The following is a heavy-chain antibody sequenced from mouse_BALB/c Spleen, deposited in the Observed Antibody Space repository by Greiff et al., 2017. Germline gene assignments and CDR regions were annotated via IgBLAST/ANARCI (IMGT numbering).Heavy chain of an antibody. CDR3: ARDSNRYAMDY. D-gene: IGHD2-5*01. V-gene: IGHV5-15*02. J-gene: IGHJ4*01. Sequence: EVMLVESGGGLVQPGGSRKLSCAASGFTFSDYGMAWVRQAPGKGPEWVAFISNLAYSIYYADTVTGRFTISRENAKNTLYLEMSSLRSEDTAMYYCARDSNRYAMDYWGQGTSVTVSS. CDR1: GFTFSDYG. CDR2: ISNLAYSI.